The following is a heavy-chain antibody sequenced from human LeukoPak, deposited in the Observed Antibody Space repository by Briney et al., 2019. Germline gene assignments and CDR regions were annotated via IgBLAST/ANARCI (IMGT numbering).Heavy chain of an antibody. CDR3: ARQGLMYYDFWSGYSHDAFDI. J-gene: IGHJ3*02. CDR1: GGSISSSNW. CDR2: IYYSGST. V-gene: IGHV4-39*01. Sequence: SETLSLTCAVSGGSISSSNWWSWVRQPPGKGLEWIGSIYYSGSTYYNSSLKSRVTISVDTSKNQFSLKLSSVTAADTAVYYCARQGLMYYDFWSGYSHDAFDIWGQGTMVTVSS. D-gene: IGHD3-3*01.